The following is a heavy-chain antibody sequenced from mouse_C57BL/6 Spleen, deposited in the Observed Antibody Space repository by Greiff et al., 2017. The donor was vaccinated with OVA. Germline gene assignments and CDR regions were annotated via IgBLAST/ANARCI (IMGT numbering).Heavy chain of an antibody. CDR1: GFTFSSYG. D-gene: IGHD1-1*01. Sequence: EVKVEESGGDLVKPGGSLKLSCAASGFTFSSYGMSWVRQTPDKRLEWVATISSGGSYTYSPDSVKGRFTISRDNAKNTLYLQMSSLKTEDTDMDYCERQREYYGLEVWGTGTTVTVSS. J-gene: IGHJ1*03. CDR3: ERQREYYGLEV. CDR2: ISSGGSYT. V-gene: IGHV5-6*02.